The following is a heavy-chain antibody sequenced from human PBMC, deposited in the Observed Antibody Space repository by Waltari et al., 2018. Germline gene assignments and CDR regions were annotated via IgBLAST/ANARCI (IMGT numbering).Heavy chain of an antibody. Sequence: QVQLVQSGAEVKKPGASVKVSCKASGYTFTSYAMHWVRQAPGQRLEWMGWINSGNGNTEYSQKFQGRVTITRDTSASTAYMELSSLRSEDTAVDYCARSNYGLNCFDPWGQGTLVTVSS. J-gene: IGHJ5*02. CDR3: ARSNYGLNCFDP. D-gene: IGHD4-17*01. V-gene: IGHV1-3*01. CDR2: INSGNGNT. CDR1: GYTFTSYA.